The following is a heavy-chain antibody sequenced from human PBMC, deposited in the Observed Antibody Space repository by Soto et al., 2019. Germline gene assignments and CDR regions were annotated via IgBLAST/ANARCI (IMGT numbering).Heavy chain of an antibody. J-gene: IGHJ6*01. D-gene: IGHD1-26*01. Sequence: QVQLVESGGGVVQPGKSLRLSCAASGFTFTNHAMHWVRQAPGKGLEWVAAIWYDGTIKYYADSVKGRLTISRDNSKNTLYLQMNSLRAEDTAVYYCAKDVVVGATTGLGDYYYYGMDVW. CDR3: AKDVVVGATTGLGDYYYYGMDV. V-gene: IGHV3-33*03. CDR2: IWYDGTIK. CDR1: GFTFTNHA.